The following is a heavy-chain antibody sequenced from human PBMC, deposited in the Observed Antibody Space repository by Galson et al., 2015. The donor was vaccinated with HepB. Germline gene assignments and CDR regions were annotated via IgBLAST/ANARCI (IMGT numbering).Heavy chain of an antibody. V-gene: IGHV1-46*04. Sequence: SVKVSCKASGYTFSTNFMHWVRQAPGQGLEWMGIINTSDGDTRYAQKLQGRVTMTRDTSTSTVYMELGSLRSEDTAAYYCAREAVGYSDSSGYTFDIWGQGTLVTVSS. CDR2: INTSDGDT. J-gene: IGHJ3*02. CDR1: GYTFSTNF. CDR3: AREAVGYSDSSGYTFDI. D-gene: IGHD3-22*01.